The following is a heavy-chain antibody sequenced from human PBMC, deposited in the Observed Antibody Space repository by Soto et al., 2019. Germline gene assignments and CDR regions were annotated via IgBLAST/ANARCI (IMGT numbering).Heavy chain of an antibody. CDR1: GFTFSSYG. Sequence: QVQLVESGGGVVQPGRSMRLSCAASGFTFSSYGMHCVRQAPGKGLEWVAGISYEGSKKYYADSVKGRFTISRDNSKNTLSLQINRLRAEDTAVYDCAKPGHGLSYQGGYSSSWFDYWGQGTLVTVSS. J-gene: IGHJ4*02. V-gene: IGHV3-30*18. CDR3: AKPGHGLSYQGGYSSSWFDY. D-gene: IGHD6-13*01. CDR2: ISYEGSKK.